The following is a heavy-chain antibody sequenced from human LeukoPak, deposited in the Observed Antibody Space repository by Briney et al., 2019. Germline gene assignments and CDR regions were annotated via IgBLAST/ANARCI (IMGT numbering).Heavy chain of an antibody. CDR1: GFTFSNFA. CDR2: ISGSGDNI. J-gene: IGHJ4*02. V-gene: IGHV3-23*01. Sequence: GGSLRLSCEASGFTFSNFAMNWVRQAQGKGLEWVSVISGSGDNIIYADSLKGRFTISRDNAKSILYLQMNSLRAEDTAVYYCEKGWFGTVGDYWDQGTLVTVSS. D-gene: IGHD3-10*01. CDR3: EKGWFGTVGDY.